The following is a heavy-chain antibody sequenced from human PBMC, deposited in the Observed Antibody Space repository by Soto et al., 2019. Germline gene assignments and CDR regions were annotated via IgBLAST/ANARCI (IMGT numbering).Heavy chain of an antibody. CDR3: ARDYCSGGSCHGLFDY. D-gene: IGHD2-15*01. J-gene: IGHJ4*02. V-gene: IGHV4-30-2*01. Sequence: PSETLSLTCAVSGFSIISGGYSWSWIRQPPGKGLEWIGYIYHSGSTYYNPSLKSRVTISVDRSKNQFSLKLSSVTAADTAVYYCARDYCSGGSCHGLFDYWGQGTLVTVSS. CDR1: GFSIISGGYS. CDR2: IYHSGST.